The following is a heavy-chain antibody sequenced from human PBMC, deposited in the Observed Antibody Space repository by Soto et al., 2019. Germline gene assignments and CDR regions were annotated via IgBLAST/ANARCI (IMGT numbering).Heavy chain of an antibody. CDR1: GGSISSSSYY. J-gene: IGHJ4*02. V-gene: IGHV4-39*01. CDR3: ARGEYSGSDFDY. CDR2: IYYSGNT. D-gene: IGHD5-12*01. Sequence: SETLSLTCTVSGGSISSSSYYWGWIRQPPGKGLEWIGSIYYSGNTYYNPSLKSRVTISVDTSKNQFSLKLSSVTAADTAVYYCARGEYSGSDFDYWGQRTLVTVSS.